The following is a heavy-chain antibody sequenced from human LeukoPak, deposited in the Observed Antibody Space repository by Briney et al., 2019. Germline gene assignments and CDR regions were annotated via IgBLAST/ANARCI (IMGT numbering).Heavy chain of an antibody. V-gene: IGHV5-51*01. CDR1: GYSFSGYW. J-gene: IGHJ3*02. D-gene: IGHD3-22*01. CDR2: IYPGDSDT. CDR3: AKYYDSSGYYYHGRGDAFDI. Sequence: GESLKISCKGSGYSFSGYWIGRVRQMPGKGLEWMGIIYPGDSDTRYSPSFQGQVTISADKSISTAYLQWSSLKASDTAMYYCAKYYDSSGYYYHGRGDAFDIWGQGTMVTVSS.